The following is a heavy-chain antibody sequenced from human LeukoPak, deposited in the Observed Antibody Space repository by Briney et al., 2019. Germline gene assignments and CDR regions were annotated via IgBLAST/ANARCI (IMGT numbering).Heavy chain of an antibody. CDR3: ARGGGGYAFDY. V-gene: IGHV4-59*01. CDR2: IYHSGSA. CDR1: GVSISSYY. D-gene: IGHD5-12*01. J-gene: IGHJ4*02. Sequence: SETLSLTCIVSGVSISSYYWSWLRQPPGKGLEWIGHIYHSGSANYSPSLKSRVTMSADTSKNQFSLKLTSVTAADTAVYYCARGGGGYAFDYWGQGTLVTVSS.